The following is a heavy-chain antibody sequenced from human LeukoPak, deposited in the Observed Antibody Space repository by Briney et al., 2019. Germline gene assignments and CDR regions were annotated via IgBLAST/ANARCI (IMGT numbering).Heavy chain of an antibody. V-gene: IGHV1-2*02. Sequence: ASVKVSCKASGYTFTGYYMHWVRQAPGQGLERMGWINPNSGGTNYAQKFQGRVTMTRDTSISTAYMELSRLRSDDTAVYYCARDGSRTAYNWFDPWGQGTLSPSPQ. D-gene: IGHD1-26*01. J-gene: IGHJ5*02. CDR3: ARDGSRTAYNWFDP. CDR1: GYTFTGYY. CDR2: INPNSGGT.